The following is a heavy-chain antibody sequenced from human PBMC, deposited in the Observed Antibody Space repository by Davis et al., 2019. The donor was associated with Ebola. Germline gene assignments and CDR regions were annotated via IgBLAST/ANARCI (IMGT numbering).Heavy chain of an antibody. CDR1: GFTLNDHYY. D-gene: IGHD2-21*02. J-gene: IGHJ2*01. V-gene: IGHV3-11*06. Sequence: GGSLRLSCAASGFTLNDHYYMTWIRQAPGKGLEWLSYTSISGNYTTYADSVKGRFTISTDNAKNSLSLQMNSLRAEDTAVYYCVRDPALVVTGGGWFFGLWGRGTLVTVSS. CDR2: TSISGNYT. CDR3: VRDPALVVTGGGWFFGL.